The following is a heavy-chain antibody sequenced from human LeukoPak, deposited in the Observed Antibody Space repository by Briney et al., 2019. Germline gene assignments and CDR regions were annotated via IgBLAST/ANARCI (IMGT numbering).Heavy chain of an antibody. CDR1: GASISGSSHYF. J-gene: IGHJ6*03. CDR3: ARVYPEKWKVRSYYYMDV. Sequence: SETLSLTCTVSGASISGSSHYFWGWIRQTPGKGLEWIGSIYYSGITYYNESLKSRLTISVDKSNSQFSLKVRSVTAADTAVYYCARVYPEKWKVRSYYYMDVWGKGTMVTVSS. CDR2: IYYSGIT. D-gene: IGHD4-17*01. V-gene: IGHV4-39*07.